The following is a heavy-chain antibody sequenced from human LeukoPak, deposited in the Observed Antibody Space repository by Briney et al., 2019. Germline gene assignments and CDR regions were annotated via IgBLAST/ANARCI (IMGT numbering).Heavy chain of an antibody. D-gene: IGHD2-21*02. CDR1: GFTFSSYA. CDR3: ATACGGDCYSDY. Sequence: GGSLRHSCAASGFTFSSYAMHWVRQAPGKGLEWVAVISYDGSNKYYADSVKGRFTISRDNSKNTLYLQMNSLRAEDTAVYYCATACGGDCYSDYWGQGTLVTVSS. J-gene: IGHJ4*02. V-gene: IGHV3-30*04. CDR2: ISYDGSNK.